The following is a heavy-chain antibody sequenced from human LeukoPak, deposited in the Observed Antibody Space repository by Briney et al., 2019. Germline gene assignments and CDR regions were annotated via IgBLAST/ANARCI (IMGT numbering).Heavy chain of an antibody. D-gene: IGHD6-19*01. Sequence: GESLKISCKGSGYNFPNYWIGWVRQMPGKGLEWMGIIYPGDSDTRYSPSFQGQVTISADKSISTAYLQWSSLKASDTAMYYCARHQSGQWLGNFDYWGQGTLVTVSS. CDR1: GYNFPNYW. CDR2: IYPGDSDT. V-gene: IGHV5-51*01. CDR3: ARHQSGQWLGNFDY. J-gene: IGHJ4*02.